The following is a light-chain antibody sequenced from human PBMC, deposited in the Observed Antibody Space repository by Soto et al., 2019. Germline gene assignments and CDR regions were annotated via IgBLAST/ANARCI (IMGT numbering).Light chain of an antibody. CDR3: SSYTSSSPLI. CDR2: DVS. J-gene: IGLJ1*01. Sequence: QSVLTQPASVSGSPGQSITISCTGTSSGVGGYNYVSWYQQHPGKAPKLMIYDVSNRPSGVSNRFSGSKSGNTASLTISGLQAEDEADYYCSSYTSSSPLIFGTGTKVTVL. CDR1: SSGVGGYNY. V-gene: IGLV2-14*01.